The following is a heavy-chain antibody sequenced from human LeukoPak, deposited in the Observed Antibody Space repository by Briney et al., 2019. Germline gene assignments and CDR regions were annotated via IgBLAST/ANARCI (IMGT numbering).Heavy chain of an antibody. J-gene: IGHJ4*02. CDR2: ICSGSTDI. CDR1: GFTFSRYS. D-gene: IGHD6-19*01. V-gene: IGHV3-21*01. Sequence: GGSLRLSCAASGFTFSRYSMNWVLQATGKGLEWVWYICSGSTDISYADSVKGRFTISGDSPRNSLYLQMNSLRAEDTAVYYCARDGYSSGWYGYYFDFWGQGTLVTVSS. CDR3: ARDGYSSGWYGYYFDF.